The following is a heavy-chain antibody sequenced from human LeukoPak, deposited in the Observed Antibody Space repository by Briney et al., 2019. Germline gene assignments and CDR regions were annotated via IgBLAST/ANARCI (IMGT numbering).Heavy chain of an antibody. J-gene: IGHJ4*02. CDR1: GYTRTKLS. V-gene: IGHV1-24*01. CDR2: FDPEDGET. CDR3: ATARVRLGELSLPEVRDD. Sequence: GASVKVSCNVSGYTRTKLSMHWVRQAPGKGLEWMGGFDPEDGETIYAQKFQGRVTMTEDTSTDTAYMELRSLSSEDTAVYYCATARVRLGELSLPEVRDDWGQGTLISVSS. D-gene: IGHD3-16*02.